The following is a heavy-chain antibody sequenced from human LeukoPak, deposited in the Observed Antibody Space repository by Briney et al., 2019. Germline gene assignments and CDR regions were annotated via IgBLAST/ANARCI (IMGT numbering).Heavy chain of an antibody. D-gene: IGHD1-1*01. CDR2: IYYSGDT. CDR3: ARARPGNDGGNFDY. Sequence: SETLSLTCTVSGGSIRSYYWSWSRQPPGKGLEWIGFIYYSGDTYYNPSLKSRVTISVDTSKNQFTLKLSSVTAADTAVYYCARARPGNDGGNFDYWGQGTLVTVSS. J-gene: IGHJ4*02. V-gene: IGHV4-59*01. CDR1: GGSIRSYY.